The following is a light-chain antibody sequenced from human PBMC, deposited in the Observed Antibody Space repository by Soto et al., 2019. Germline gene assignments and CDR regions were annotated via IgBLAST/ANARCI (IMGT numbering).Light chain of an antibody. CDR1: QSVGRDY. J-gene: IGKJ1*01. CDR2: GTS. Sequence: EVGLTQSPCTLSLSPGERATLSCRASQSVGRDYLAWYQQKPGQAPRLLIHGTSYRATGIPDRFRGSGSGTDFILTISRLEPEDFAVYYCQQYGSSPTFGQGTKVDIK. V-gene: IGKV3-20*01. CDR3: QQYGSSPT.